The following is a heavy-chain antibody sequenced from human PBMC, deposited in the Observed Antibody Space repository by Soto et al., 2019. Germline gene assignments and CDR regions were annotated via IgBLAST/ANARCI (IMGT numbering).Heavy chain of an antibody. CDR3: LRDRDLDRDMLHGDF. J-gene: IGHJ4*01. CDR2: TTIRTGNI. D-gene: IGHD5-18*01. Sequence: QLVASGGGLVQPGGSLRLSCEASGFSMTGYSMNWVRQSPGKGLEWLAYTTIRTGNIVYADSVKGRFTISTDNAKNSVFLQLNSLRDEDTAVYYCLRDRDLDRDMLHGDFWGQGTLVTVSS. V-gene: IGHV3-48*02. CDR1: GFSMTGYS.